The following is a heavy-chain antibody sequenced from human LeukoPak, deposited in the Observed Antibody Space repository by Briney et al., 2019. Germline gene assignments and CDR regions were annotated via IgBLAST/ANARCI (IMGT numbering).Heavy chain of an antibody. J-gene: IGHJ4*02. D-gene: IGHD4-17*01. CDR3: ARIILGDYGGGFDY. CDR2: IYYSGST. Sequence: SETLSLTCTVSGGSISSSSYYWGWIRQPPGKGLEWIGSIYYSGSTYYNPSLKSRVTISADTSKNQFSLKLSSVTAADTAVYYCARIILGDYGGGFDYWGQGTLVTVSS. V-gene: IGHV4-39*07. CDR1: GGSISSSSYY.